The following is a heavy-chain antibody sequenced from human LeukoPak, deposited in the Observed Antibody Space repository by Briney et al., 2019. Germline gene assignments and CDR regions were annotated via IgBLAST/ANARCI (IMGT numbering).Heavy chain of an antibody. CDR2: IYYSGSI. D-gene: IGHD6-13*01. J-gene: IGHJ5*02. Sequence: SETLSLTCTVSGYSISSGYYWGWIRQPPGKGLEWIGSIYYSGSIYYNPSLKSRVTISVDTSKNQFSLKLSSVTAADTAIYYCARALPGAATAHNWFDPWGQGTLVTVSS. CDR3: ARALPGAATAHNWFDP. CDR1: GYSISSGYY. V-gene: IGHV4-38-2*02.